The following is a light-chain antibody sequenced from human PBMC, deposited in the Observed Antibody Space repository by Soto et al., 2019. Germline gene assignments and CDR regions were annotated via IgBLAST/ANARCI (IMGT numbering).Light chain of an antibody. J-gene: IGKJ1*01. Sequence: DIQMTQSPSTLSASVGDRVTITCRASQTITNWLAWYQQRPGKAPKLLVYKASTLESGVPSRFSGSGSGTEFTLTIRSLQTDDSATYYCQQYNTFSPTFGKGTKVDIK. CDR1: QTITNW. CDR2: KAS. CDR3: QQYNTFSPT. V-gene: IGKV1-5*03.